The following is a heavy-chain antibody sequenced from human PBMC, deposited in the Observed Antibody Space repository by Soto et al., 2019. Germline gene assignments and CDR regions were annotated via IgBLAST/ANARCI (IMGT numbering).Heavy chain of an antibody. Sequence: GGSLRLSCAASGFTFSSYGMHWVRQAPGKGLEWVAVISYDGSNKYYADSVKGRFTISRDNSKNTLYLQMNSLRAEDTAVYYCAKDIPPHNSIYYYYGMDVWGQGTTVTVSS. J-gene: IGHJ6*02. V-gene: IGHV3-30*18. D-gene: IGHD1-1*01. CDR3: AKDIPPHNSIYYYYGMDV. CDR1: GFTFSSYG. CDR2: ISYDGSNK.